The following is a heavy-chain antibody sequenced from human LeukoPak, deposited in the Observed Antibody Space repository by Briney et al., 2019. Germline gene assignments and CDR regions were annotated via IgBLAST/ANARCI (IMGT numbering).Heavy chain of an antibody. CDR3: ARGSGSYYWFDY. D-gene: IGHD1-26*01. Sequence: GGSLRLSCAASGFTVSTNYMSWVRQAPGKGLEWVSVIYSGGSTCYADSVKGRFTISRDISKNTLYLQMNSLRAEDTAVYYCARGSGSYYWFDYWGQGTLVTVSS. CDR1: GFTVSTNY. V-gene: IGHV3-66*01. CDR2: IYSGGST. J-gene: IGHJ4*02.